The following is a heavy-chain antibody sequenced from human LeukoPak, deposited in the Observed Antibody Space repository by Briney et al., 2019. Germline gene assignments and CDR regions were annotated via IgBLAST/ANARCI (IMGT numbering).Heavy chain of an antibody. J-gene: IGHJ6*03. Sequence: SETLSLTCTVSGDSISSGDYYWSWFRQPAGKGLEWIGRIYTSGSTNYNPSLKSRVSLSVDTSKNQFSLKLSSVTAADTAVYYCARDRDVTGPYYYYMDVWGKGTTVTISS. CDR1: GDSISSGDYY. V-gene: IGHV4-61*02. CDR2: IYTSGST. D-gene: IGHD2-21*01. CDR3: ARDRDVTGPYYYYMDV.